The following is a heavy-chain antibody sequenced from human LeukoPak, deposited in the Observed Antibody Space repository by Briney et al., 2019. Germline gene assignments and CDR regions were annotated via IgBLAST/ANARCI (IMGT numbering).Heavy chain of an antibody. D-gene: IGHD3-16*02. CDR3: AKDKADYVWGSYRLAPAAQPLDY. Sequence: PGGSLRLSCAASGFTFSSYGMHWVRQAPGKGLEWVAVIWYDGSNKYYADSVKGRFTISRDNSKNTLYPQMNSLRAEDTAVYYCAKDKADYVWGSYRLAPAAQPLDYWGQGTLVTVSS. CDR2: IWYDGSNK. V-gene: IGHV3-33*06. J-gene: IGHJ4*02. CDR1: GFTFSSYG.